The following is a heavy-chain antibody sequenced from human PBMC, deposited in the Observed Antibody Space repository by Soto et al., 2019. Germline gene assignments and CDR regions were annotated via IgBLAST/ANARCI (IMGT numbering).Heavy chain of an antibody. CDR1: GLTFSSYG. CDR3: AKDQGFGVVIATPGWFDP. J-gene: IGHJ5*02. Sequence: GGSLRLSCAASGLTFSSYGMHWVRQAPGKGLEWVAVISYDGSNKYYADSVRGRFTISRDNSKNTLYLQMNSLRAEDTAVYYCAKDQGFGVVIATPGWFDPWGQGTLVTVSS. V-gene: IGHV3-30*18. D-gene: IGHD3-3*01. CDR2: ISYDGSNK.